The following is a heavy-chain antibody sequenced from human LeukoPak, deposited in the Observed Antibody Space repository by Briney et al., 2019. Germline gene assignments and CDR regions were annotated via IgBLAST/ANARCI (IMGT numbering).Heavy chain of an antibody. Sequence: RASVKVSCKVSGYTLTELSMHWVRQAPGKGLEWMGGFDPEDGETIYAQKFQGRVTMTEDTSTDTAYMELSSPRSEDTAVYYCATDVAVAGPWDYWGQGTLVTVSS. V-gene: IGHV1-24*01. J-gene: IGHJ4*02. CDR1: GYTLTELS. CDR2: FDPEDGET. CDR3: ATDVAVAGPWDY. D-gene: IGHD6-19*01.